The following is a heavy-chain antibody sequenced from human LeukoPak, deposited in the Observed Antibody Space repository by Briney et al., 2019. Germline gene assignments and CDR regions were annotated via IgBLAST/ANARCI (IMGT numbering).Heavy chain of an antibody. V-gene: IGHV3-30*02. Sequence: GGSLRLSCAASGFTFSSYGMHWVRQAPGKGLEWVAFIRYDGSNKYYADSVKGRFTISRDNSKNTLYLQMNSLRAEDTAVYYCAKSTMVRGVGSLDYWGQGNLVTVSS. CDR1: GFTFSSYG. J-gene: IGHJ4*02. D-gene: IGHD3-10*01. CDR2: IRYDGSNK. CDR3: AKSTMVRGVGSLDY.